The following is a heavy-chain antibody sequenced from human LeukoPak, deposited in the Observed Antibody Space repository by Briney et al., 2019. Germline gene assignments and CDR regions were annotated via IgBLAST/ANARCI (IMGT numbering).Heavy chain of an antibody. CDR2: ISGSGGST. J-gene: IGHJ4*02. V-gene: IGHV3-23*01. D-gene: IGHD3-10*01. CDR3: AKDPYEITMVRGVDLDY. Sequence: GGSLRLSCAASGFTVSSNYMSWVRQAPGKGLEWVSAISGSGGSTYYADSVKGRFTISRDNSKNTLYLQMNSLRAEDTAVYYCAKDPYEITMVRGVDLDYWGQGTLVTVSS. CDR1: GFTVSSNY.